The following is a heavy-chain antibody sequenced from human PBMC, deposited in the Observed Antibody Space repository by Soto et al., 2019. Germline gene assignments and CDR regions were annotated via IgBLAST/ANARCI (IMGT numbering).Heavy chain of an antibody. Sequence: ASVKVSCKASGYTFTSYAMHWVRQAPGQGLEWMGWINVGNGDAKHSQKFNGRVTITRDTSASTVYMELSSLRSEDTAVYYCAREGHTVVTGFDYGGQGTLVNVSS. J-gene: IGHJ4*02. CDR1: GYTFTSYA. CDR3: AREGHTVVTGFDY. D-gene: IGHD2-15*01. CDR2: INVGNGDA. V-gene: IGHV1-3*01.